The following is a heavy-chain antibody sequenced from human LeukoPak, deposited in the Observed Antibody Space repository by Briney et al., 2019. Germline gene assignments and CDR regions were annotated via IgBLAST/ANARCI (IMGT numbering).Heavy chain of an antibody. Sequence: ASVKVSCKASRYTFTDYYMNWVRQAPGQGLEWMGWINPSSGGTNYAQKFQGRVTMTRDTSIGTAYMELSSLRSDDTAMYYCTRVLGSDYWGQGTPVTVSS. CDR2: INPSSGGT. CDR3: TRVLGSDY. CDR1: RYTFTDYY. D-gene: IGHD1-26*01. V-gene: IGHV1-2*02. J-gene: IGHJ4*02.